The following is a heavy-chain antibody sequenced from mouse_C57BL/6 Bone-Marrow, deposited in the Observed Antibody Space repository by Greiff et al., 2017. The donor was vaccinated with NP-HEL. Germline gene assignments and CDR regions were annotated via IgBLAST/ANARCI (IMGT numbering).Heavy chain of an antibody. CDR2: INPNNGGT. CDR3: ARPTTVVPYWYFDV. D-gene: IGHD1-1*01. J-gene: IGHJ1*03. Sequence: EVQLQQSGPELVKPGASVKISCKASGYTFTDYYMNWVKQSHGKSLEWIGDINPNNGGTSYNQKFKGKATLTVDKSSSTAYMELRSLTSEDSAVYYCARPTTVVPYWYFDVWGTGTTVTVSS. V-gene: IGHV1-26*01. CDR1: GYTFTDYY.